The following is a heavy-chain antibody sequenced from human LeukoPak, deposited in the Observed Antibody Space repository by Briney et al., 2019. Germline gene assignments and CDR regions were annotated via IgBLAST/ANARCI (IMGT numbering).Heavy chain of an antibody. V-gene: IGHV3-7*01. Sequence: GGSLRLSCAASGFTFSSYWMSWVRQAPGKGLEWVANIKQDGSEEYYVDSVKGRFTISRDNAKNSLYLQMNSLRAEDTAVYYCARAANLWWLVQGGMGYWGQGTLVTVSS. CDR3: ARAANLWWLVQGGMGY. CDR1: GFTFSSYW. J-gene: IGHJ4*02. D-gene: IGHD6-19*01. CDR2: IKQDGSEE.